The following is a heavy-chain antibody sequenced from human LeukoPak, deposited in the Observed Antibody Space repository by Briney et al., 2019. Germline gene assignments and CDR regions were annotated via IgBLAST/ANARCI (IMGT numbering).Heavy chain of an antibody. CDR1: GFTFSSYA. V-gene: IGHV3-23*01. CDR2: ISGSGGST. J-gene: IGHJ4*02. CDR3: AKAGNYGDYYFDY. D-gene: IGHD4-17*01. Sequence: PGGSLRPSCAASGFTFSSYAMSWVRQAPGKGLEWVSAISGSGGSTYYADSVKGRFTISRDNSKNTLYLQMNSLRAEGTAVYYCAKAGNYGDYYFDYWGQGTLVTVSS.